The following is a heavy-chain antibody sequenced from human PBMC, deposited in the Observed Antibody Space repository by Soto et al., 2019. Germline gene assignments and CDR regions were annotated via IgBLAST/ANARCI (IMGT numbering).Heavy chain of an antibody. CDR3: AKGGWYYYGSGSYTYYMDV. CDR1: GFTFSSYA. J-gene: IGHJ6*03. CDR2: ISGSGGST. D-gene: IGHD3-10*01. V-gene: IGHV3-23*01. Sequence: GGSLRLSCAASGFTFSSYAMSWVRQAPGKGLEWVSAISGSGGSTYYADSVKGRFTISRDNSKNTLYLQMNSLRAEDTAVYYCAKGGWYYYGSGSYTYYMDVWGKGTTVTVSS.